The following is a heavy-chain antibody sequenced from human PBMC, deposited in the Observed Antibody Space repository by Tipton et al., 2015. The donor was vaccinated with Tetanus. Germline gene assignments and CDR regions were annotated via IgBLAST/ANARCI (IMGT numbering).Heavy chain of an antibody. D-gene: IGHD6-19*01. Sequence: SLRLSCAASGFTFSSYAMSWVRQAPGKGLEWVSGISGSGGTTNYADSVKGRFTISRDNSKNTLFLQMNSLRAEDTAVYYCAKRVQQWVVSSYFDSWGQGTLVAVSS. J-gene: IGHJ4*02. CDR3: AKRVQQWVVSSYFDS. CDR1: GFTFSSYA. V-gene: IGHV3-23*01. CDR2: ISGSGGTT.